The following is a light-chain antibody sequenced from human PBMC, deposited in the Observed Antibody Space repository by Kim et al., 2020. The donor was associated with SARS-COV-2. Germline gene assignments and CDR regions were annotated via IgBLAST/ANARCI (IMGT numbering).Light chain of an antibody. Sequence: VSPGQTARITCSGDTLGNKYACWYQQKPGQSPVLVIYQDSKRPSGIPERFSGSNSGNTATLTISGTQAMDEADYYCQAWDSSTAWVFGGGTQLTVL. CDR1: TLGNKY. J-gene: IGLJ3*02. V-gene: IGLV3-1*01. CDR3: QAWDSSTAWV. CDR2: QDS.